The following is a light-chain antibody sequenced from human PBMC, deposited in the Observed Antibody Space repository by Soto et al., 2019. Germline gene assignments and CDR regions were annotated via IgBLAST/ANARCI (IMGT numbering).Light chain of an antibody. J-gene: IGLJ2*01. CDR1: SSNIGNND. V-gene: IGLV1-51*01. CDR2: DNH. CDR3: GTWDSSLRGVL. Sequence: QSVLTQPPSVSAAPGQKVTISCSGSSSNIGNNDVSWYQQFPGTAPKLLIYDNHKRPSGIPDRFSGSKSGTSATLGITGLQTGDEADYYCGTWDSSLRGVLFGGGTKVTVL.